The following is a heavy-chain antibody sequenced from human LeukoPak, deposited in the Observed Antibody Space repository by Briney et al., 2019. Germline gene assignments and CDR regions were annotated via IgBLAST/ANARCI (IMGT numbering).Heavy chain of an antibody. CDR2: IYYGGST. Sequence: PSETLSLTCTVSGGSILSSSYYWGWIRQPPGKGLEWIGSIYYGGSTDYNPSLKSRVIISVDTSKNQFSLKLSSVTAADTAVYYCARGRDHERNFDYWGQGTLVTVSS. CDR1: GGSILSSSYY. J-gene: IGHJ4*02. V-gene: IGHV4-39*07. CDR3: ARGRDHERNFDY.